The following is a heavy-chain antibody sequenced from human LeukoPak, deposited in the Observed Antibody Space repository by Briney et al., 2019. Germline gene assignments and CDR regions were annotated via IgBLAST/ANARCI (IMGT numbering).Heavy chain of an antibody. J-gene: IGHJ4*02. V-gene: IGHV3-73*01. Sequence: GGSLRLSCAASGFTFSGSAMHWVRQASGNGLEWVGRIRSKANSYATAYAASVKGRFTISRDDSKNTAYLQMNSLKTEDTAVYYCTRLYCSSTSCPPRAYWGQGTLVTVSS. CDR1: GFTFSGSA. D-gene: IGHD2-2*01. CDR3: TRLYCSSTSCPPRAY. CDR2: IRSKANSYAT.